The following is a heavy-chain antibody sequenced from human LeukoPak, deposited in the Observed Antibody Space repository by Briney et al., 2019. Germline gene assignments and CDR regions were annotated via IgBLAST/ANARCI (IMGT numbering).Heavy chain of an antibody. D-gene: IGHD3-22*01. V-gene: IGHV1-46*01. CDR1: GYTFTSYY. CDR2: INPSGGST. J-gene: IGHJ4*02. Sequence: ASVKVSCKASGYTFTSYYMHWVRRAPGQGLEWMGIINPSGGSTSYAQKFQGRVTMTRDTSTSTVYMELSSLRSEDTAVYYCATDTSGYPFDYWGQGTLVTVSS. CDR3: ATDTSGYPFDY.